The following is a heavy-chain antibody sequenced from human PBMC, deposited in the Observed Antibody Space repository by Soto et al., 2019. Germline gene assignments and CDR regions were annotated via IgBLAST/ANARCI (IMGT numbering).Heavy chain of an antibody. J-gene: IGHJ4*02. Sequence: SETLSLTCVVSDGSINSNTWWSWVRQPPDKGLEWIGGTSHSGNTKYKPSLKSRVTISVDRSKSQFSLRLTSVTAADTAVYYCARNGGRFFDYWGPGTLVTVSS. V-gene: IGHV4-4*02. CDR2: TSHSGNT. CDR3: ARNGGRFFDY. CDR1: DGSINSNTW. D-gene: IGHD2-8*01.